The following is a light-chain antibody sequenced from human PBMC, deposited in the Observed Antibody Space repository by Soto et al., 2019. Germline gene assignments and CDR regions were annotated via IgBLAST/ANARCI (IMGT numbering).Light chain of an antibody. V-gene: IGLV2-11*01. CDR1: GSDYGGYNY. J-gene: IGLJ2*01. CDR2: DVT. CDR3: CSNAGSNTVP. Sequence: QSALTQPRSVSGSPGQSVAISCTGTGSDYGGYNYVSWYQQHPGKAPKLIIYDVTKRPSGVPDHFSGSKSGNTASLTISGLQAEDEGDYYCCSNAGSNTVPFGGGTKLTVL.